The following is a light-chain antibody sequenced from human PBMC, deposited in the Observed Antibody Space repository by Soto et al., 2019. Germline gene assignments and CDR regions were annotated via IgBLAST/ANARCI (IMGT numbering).Light chain of an antibody. CDR3: GSYTISSTLMI. V-gene: IGLV2-14*03. CDR2: DVT. CDR1: PSDIGAYNY. Sequence: QSVLTQPASVSGSPGQSITISCSGTPSDIGAYNYVSWYQHLPGKAPKVIIYDVTNRPSGVSSRFSGSKSGTTASLTISGLQAEDVANYYCGSYTISSTLMIFGGGTKLTVL. J-gene: IGLJ2*01.